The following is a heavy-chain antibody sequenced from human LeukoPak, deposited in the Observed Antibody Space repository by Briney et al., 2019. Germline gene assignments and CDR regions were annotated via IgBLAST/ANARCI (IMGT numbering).Heavy chain of an antibody. J-gene: IGHJ3*02. CDR2: MNPNSGNT. Sequence: ASVKVSCKASGYTFTSYDINWVRQATGEGLEWMGWMNPNSGNTRYAQKFQRRVTMPRNPSISTAHMELSSLGSEDTAVYYCASGAAYDAFDIWGQGTMVTVSS. V-gene: IGHV1-8*01. D-gene: IGHD6-25*01. CDR3: ASGAAYDAFDI. CDR1: GYTFTSYD.